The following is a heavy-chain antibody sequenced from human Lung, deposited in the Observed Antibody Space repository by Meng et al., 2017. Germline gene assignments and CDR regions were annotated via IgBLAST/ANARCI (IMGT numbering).Heavy chain of an antibody. V-gene: IGHV4-34*01. CDR2: INHSGST. J-gene: IGHJ4*02. Sequence: VQLQQWGAGLLNPSATLSLTCVVSGGSFSDYYWSWIRQPPGKGLEWIGEINHSGSTNYNPSLESRATISVDTSQNNLSLKLSSVTAADSAVYYCARGPTTMAHDFDYWGQGTRVTVSS. CDR3: ARGPTTMAHDFDY. CDR1: GGSFSDYY. D-gene: IGHD4-11*01.